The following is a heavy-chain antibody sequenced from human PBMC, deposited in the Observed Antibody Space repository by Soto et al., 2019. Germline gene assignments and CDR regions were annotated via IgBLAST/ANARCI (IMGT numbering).Heavy chain of an antibody. CDR2: ISTYNGNT. CDR1: GYDFSSSG. Sequence: ASVKVSCKTSGYDFSSSGISWLSQAHEQGLEWMGWISTYNGNTNYAQKFQGRVTMTTETSTSTAIMELRSLRSDDTTVYYCARDPGYNYAYYGMDVWGQGTTVTVSS. V-gene: IGHV1-18*01. D-gene: IGHD5-18*01. J-gene: IGHJ6*02. CDR3: ARDPGYNYAYYGMDV.